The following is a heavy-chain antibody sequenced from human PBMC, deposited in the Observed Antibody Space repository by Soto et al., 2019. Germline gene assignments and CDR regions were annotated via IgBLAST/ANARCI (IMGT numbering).Heavy chain of an antibody. J-gene: IGHJ5*02. CDR3: ARRNPMVRGRGGRWLDP. CDR1: GYTLTGYY. D-gene: IGHD3-10*01. V-gene: IGHV1-2*04. Sequence: QVQLVQSGAEVKKPGASVKVSCKASGYTLTGYYMHWVRQAPGQGLEWMGWIKPNSGGTNYAQKFQGWVTMTRDTSISTAYMELSRLRSDDTAVYYCARRNPMVRGRGGRWLDPWGQGTLVTVSS. CDR2: IKPNSGGT.